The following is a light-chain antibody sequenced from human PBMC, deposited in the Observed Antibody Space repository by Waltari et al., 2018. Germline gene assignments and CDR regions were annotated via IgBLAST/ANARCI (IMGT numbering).Light chain of an antibody. CDR1: QGLIHSDGNTY. CDR3: MQSTQWPRT. CDR2: KVF. J-gene: IGKJ1*01. V-gene: IGKV2-30*02. Sequence: DVVMTQSPLSLTVTLGQPASISCRSSQGLIHSDGNTYLNWFQQRPGQSPRRLIYKVFNRESGVPDRFGGSGSGTDFTLKISRVEAEDVGFYYCMQSTQWPRTFGQGTKVQIK.